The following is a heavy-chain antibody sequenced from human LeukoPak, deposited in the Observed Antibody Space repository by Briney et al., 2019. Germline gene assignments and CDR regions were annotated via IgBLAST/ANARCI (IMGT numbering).Heavy chain of an antibody. CDR1: GFTFSSYA. V-gene: IGHV3-64*01. D-gene: IGHD4-17*01. CDR3: ARGSNYGDYPFDF. CDR2: ISSNGGST. J-gene: IGHJ4*02. Sequence: PGGSLRLSCAASGFTFSSYAMHWVRQAPGKGLEYVSAISSNGGSTYYANSVKGRFTISRDNSKNTLYLQMNSLRAEDTAVYYCARGSNYGDYPFDFWGQGTLVTVSS.